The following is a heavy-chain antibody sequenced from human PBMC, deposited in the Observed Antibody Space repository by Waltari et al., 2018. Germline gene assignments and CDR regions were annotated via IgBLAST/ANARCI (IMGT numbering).Heavy chain of an antibody. D-gene: IGHD3-10*01. J-gene: IGHJ5*02. CDR3: AKTKRVVRGGAINWFDP. CDR1: GYTFTSYG. Sequence: QVQLVQSGAEVKKPGASVKVSCKASGYTFTSYGISWVRQAPGQGLEGLGWISAYNGNTNYAQKLQGRVTMTRNTSISRAYMELSSLRSEETAVYYCAKTKRVVRGGAINWFDPWGQGTLVTVSS. V-gene: IGHV1-18*01. CDR2: ISAYNGNT.